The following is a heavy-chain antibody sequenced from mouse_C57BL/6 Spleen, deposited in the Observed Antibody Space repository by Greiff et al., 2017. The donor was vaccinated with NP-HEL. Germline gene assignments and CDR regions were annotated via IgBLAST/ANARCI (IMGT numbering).Heavy chain of an antibody. J-gene: IGHJ2*01. CDR2: IWSGGST. CDR1: GFSLTSYG. D-gene: IGHD1-1*01. Sequence: VQLQQSGPGLVQPSQSLSITCTVSGFSLTSYGVHWVRQSPGKGLEWLGVIWSGGSTDYNAAFISRLSISKDNSKSQVFFKMNSLQADDTAIYYCARGSYYAPRYYFDYWGQGTTLTVSS. CDR3: ARGSYYAPRYYFDY. V-gene: IGHV2-2*01.